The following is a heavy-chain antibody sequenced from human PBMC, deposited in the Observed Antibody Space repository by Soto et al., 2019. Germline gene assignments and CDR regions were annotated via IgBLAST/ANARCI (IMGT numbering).Heavy chain of an antibody. D-gene: IGHD2-8*01. CDR3: VSQRTSVLTQAYFDY. Sequence: SETMSLTSTVSGGSVSNSNCYWGWIRQSPGKGLEWIGSVYYRGRSYSKSSVKSRVTISVDTSKNQFSLNLNSVTASDTAVYYCVSQRTSVLTQAYFDYWGPGALVTVSS. CDR2: VYYRGRS. V-gene: IGHV4-39*01. CDR1: GGSVSNSNCY. J-gene: IGHJ4*02.